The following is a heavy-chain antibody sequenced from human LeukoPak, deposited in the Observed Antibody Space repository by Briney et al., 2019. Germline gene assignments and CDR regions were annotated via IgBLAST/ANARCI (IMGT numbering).Heavy chain of an antibody. CDR2: ISSSSSTI. Sequence: GGSLRLSCAASGFSFSSYGMNWARQAPGKGLEWVSYISSSSSTIYYADSVKGRFTISRDNAKNSVHLQMNSLRDEDTAVYYCARDLEYDSSGWNYFDYWGQGTLVTVSS. V-gene: IGHV3-48*02. J-gene: IGHJ4*02. CDR3: ARDLEYDSSGWNYFDY. CDR1: GFSFSSYG. D-gene: IGHD3-22*01.